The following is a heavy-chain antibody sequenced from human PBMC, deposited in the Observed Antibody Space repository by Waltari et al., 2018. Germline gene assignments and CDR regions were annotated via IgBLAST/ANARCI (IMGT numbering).Heavy chain of an antibody. D-gene: IGHD6-19*01. CDR1: GGSISSSSYY. CDR2: IYYSGST. J-gene: IGHJ4*02. Sequence: QLQLQESGPGLVKPSETLSFTCTVSGGSISSSSYYWGWIRQPPGKGLECIGSIYYSGSTYYSPSRKRRGTISVDTSKNQFSLKLSSVTAADTAVYYCATKRESSASGFDYWGQGTLVTVSS. V-gene: IGHV4-39*01. CDR3: ATKRESSASGFDY.